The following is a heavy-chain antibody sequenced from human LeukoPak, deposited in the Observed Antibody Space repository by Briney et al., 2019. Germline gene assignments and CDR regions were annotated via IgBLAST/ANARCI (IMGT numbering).Heavy chain of an antibody. V-gene: IGHV3-30*18. CDR2: ISYDGSNK. J-gene: IGHJ5*02. CDR3: AKRPGRIAVTDMIFRYDWFDP. CDR1: GFTFSSYD. Sequence: PGGSLRLSCAASGFTFSSYDMHWVRQAPGKGLEWAAVISYDGSNKYYADSVKGRFTISRDNSKNTLYLQMNSLRAEDTAMYYCAKRPGRIAVTDMIFRYDWFDPWGQGTLVTVSS. D-gene: IGHD6-19*01.